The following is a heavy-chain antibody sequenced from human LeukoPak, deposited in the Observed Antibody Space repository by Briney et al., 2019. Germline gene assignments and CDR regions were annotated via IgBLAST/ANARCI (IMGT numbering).Heavy chain of an antibody. Sequence: GASVRVSCKASGYTFSSYGISWVRQAPGQGLEWMGWISAYNGNTNYAQTLQGRVTLTTDTSTSTAYMELRSLRSDDTAVYFCARDAIASAGKAPLYWGQGTLVTVSS. D-gene: IGHD6-13*01. CDR2: ISAYNGNT. CDR1: GYTFSSYG. J-gene: IGHJ4*02. V-gene: IGHV1-18*01. CDR3: ARDAIASAGKAPLY.